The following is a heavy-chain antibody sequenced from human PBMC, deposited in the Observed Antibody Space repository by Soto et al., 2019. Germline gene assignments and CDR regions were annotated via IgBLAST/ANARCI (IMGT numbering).Heavy chain of an antibody. D-gene: IGHD3-3*01. Sequence: SETLSLTCTVSGGSISSGGYYWSWIRQHPGKGLEWIGYIYYSGSTYYNPSLKSRVTISVDTSKNQFSLKLSSVTAADTAVYYCAREYYDFWSGPHWFDPWGQGTLVTVSS. CDR1: GGSISSGGYY. J-gene: IGHJ5*02. V-gene: IGHV4-31*03. CDR3: AREYYDFWSGPHWFDP. CDR2: IYYSGST.